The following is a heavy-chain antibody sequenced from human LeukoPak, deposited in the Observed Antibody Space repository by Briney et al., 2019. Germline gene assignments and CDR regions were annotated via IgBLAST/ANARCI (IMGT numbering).Heavy chain of an antibody. J-gene: IGHJ4*02. CDR1: GGSFSGYY. Sequence: PSETLSLTCAVYGGSFSGYYWSWIRQPPGKGLEWIGEINHSGSTNYNPSLKSRVTISVDTSKNQFSLKLSSVTPADTAVYYCASEDYDILSGYRSYWGQGTLVTVSS. D-gene: IGHD3-9*01. V-gene: IGHV4-34*01. CDR2: INHSGST. CDR3: ASEDYDILSGYRSY.